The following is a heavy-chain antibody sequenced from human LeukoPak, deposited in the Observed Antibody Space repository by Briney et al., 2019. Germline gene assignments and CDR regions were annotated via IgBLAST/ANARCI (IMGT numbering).Heavy chain of an antibody. D-gene: IGHD2-15*01. Sequence: GGSLRLSCAASGFTFSSYAMNWVRQAPGKGLEWVSVISGSGDRTYYADSVKGRFTISRDNSKNTLYVQVNSLRAEDTAVYYCAKGSISGVVLVPATCAPNDYWGQGTLVTVSS. CDR3: AKGSISGVVLVPATCAPNDY. CDR1: GFTFSSYA. CDR2: ISGSGDRT. V-gene: IGHV3-23*01. J-gene: IGHJ4*02.